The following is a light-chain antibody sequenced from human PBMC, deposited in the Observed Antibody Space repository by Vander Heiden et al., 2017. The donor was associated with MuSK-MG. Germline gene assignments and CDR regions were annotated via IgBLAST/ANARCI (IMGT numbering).Light chain of an antibody. CDR1: SSNIGSNY. CDR3: AAWDDSLSGWV. J-gene: IGLJ3*02. Sequence: QSVLTQPPSASGTTGQRVTISCSGSSSNIGSNYVYWYQQLPGTAPKLLIYRNNQRPSGVPDRFSGSKSGTSASLAISGLRSEDEADYYCAAWDDSLSGWVFGGGTKLTVL. CDR2: RNN. V-gene: IGLV1-47*01.